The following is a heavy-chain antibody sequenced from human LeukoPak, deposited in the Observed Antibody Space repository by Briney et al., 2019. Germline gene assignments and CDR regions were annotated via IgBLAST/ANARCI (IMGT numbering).Heavy chain of an antibody. J-gene: IGHJ4*02. V-gene: IGHV3-23*01. D-gene: IGHD2-15*01. CDR1: GFTFSSYA. Sequence: GGSLRLSCAASGFTFSSYAMNWVRQAPGKGLEWVSAISGSGGNTYYADSVKGRFTISRDNSKNTLYLQMNSLRAEDTAVYYCAGRSGPDDYWGQGTLVTVSS. CDR2: ISGSGGNT. CDR3: AGRSGPDDY.